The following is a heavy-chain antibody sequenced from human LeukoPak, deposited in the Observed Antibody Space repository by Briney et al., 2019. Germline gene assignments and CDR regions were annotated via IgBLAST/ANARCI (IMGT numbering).Heavy chain of an antibody. CDR2: IYYSGST. V-gene: IGHV4-61*05. CDR3: ARADGSGSPPDY. Sequence: SETLSLTCTVSGGSISSSSYYWGWIRQPPGKGLEWIGYIYYSGSTNYNPSLKSRVTISVDTSKNQFSLKLSSVTAADTAVYYCARADGSGSPPDYWGQGTLVTVSS. J-gene: IGHJ4*02. CDR1: GGSISSSSYY. D-gene: IGHD3-10*01.